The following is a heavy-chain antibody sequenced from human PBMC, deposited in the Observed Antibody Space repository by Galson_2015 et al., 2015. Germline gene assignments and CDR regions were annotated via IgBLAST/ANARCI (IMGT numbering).Heavy chain of an antibody. CDR1: GFTFSSFG. D-gene: IGHD2-21*02. CDR2: IRTGSSAI. J-gene: IGHJ4*02. CDR3: ARVHTAGFYTMDS. Sequence: SLRLSCAASGFTFSSFGMHWVRQAPGKGLEWVSYIRTGSSAIYYADSVKGRFTISRDDAKNSLYLQMSSLRDEDTGIYYCARVHTAGFYTMDSWGQGTLVTVSS. V-gene: IGHV3-48*02.